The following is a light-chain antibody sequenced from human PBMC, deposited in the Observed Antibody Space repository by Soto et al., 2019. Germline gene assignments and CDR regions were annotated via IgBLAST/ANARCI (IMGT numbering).Light chain of an antibody. CDR2: DVS. CDR3: SSYTSSSTYV. CDR1: SSDVGGFNY. V-gene: IGLV2-14*01. Sequence: QCVLTQPASVSGSPGQWITISCTGTSSDVGGFNYVSWYQQHPGKVPKLMIYDVSNRPSGVSNRFSGSKSGNTASLTIPGLQGEDEADYYCSSYTSSSTYVFGTGTKVTV. J-gene: IGLJ1*01.